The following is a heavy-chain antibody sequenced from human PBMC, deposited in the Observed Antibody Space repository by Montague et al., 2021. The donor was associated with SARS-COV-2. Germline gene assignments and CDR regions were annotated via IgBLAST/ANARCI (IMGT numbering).Heavy chain of an antibody. CDR2: IVYSGST. D-gene: IGHD3-22*01. V-gene: IGHV4-39*01. Sequence: SETLSLTCTVSGGSISSSSYYWGWIRQPPGKGLEWIGNIVYSGSTYYNTSLKSRVTISVDTSKNQFSLRLSSVTAADTAVYYCARLPYFYDSTHAFDIWGQGTMVTVSS. CDR3: ARLPYFYDSTHAFDI. J-gene: IGHJ3*02. CDR1: GGSISSSSYY.